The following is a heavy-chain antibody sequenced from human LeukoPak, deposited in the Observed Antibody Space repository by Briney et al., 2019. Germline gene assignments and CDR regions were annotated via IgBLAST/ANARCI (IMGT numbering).Heavy chain of an antibody. CDR1: GFTFSSYA. D-gene: IGHD6-13*01. CDR2: IRYDGSNK. CDR3: AKVEYTSSWYGAGSLDY. J-gene: IGHJ4*02. V-gene: IGHV3-30*02. Sequence: PGGSLRLSCAASGFTFSSYAMHWVRQAPGKGLEWVAFIRYDGSNKYYADSVKGRFTISRDNSKDTLYLQMNSLRAEDTAVYYCAKVEYTSSWYGAGSLDYWGQGTLVTVSS.